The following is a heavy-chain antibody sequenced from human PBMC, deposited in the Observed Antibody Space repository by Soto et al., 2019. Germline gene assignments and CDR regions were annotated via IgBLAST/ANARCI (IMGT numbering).Heavy chain of an antibody. CDR3: ARCDYGHGYYYYYMDV. J-gene: IGHJ6*03. CDR2: IYSGGST. V-gene: IGHV3-66*01. Sequence: GGSLRLSCAASGFTVSSNYMSWVRQAPGKGLEWVSVIYSGGSTYYADSVKGRFTSSSDNSKNTLYLQMNSLRAEDTAVYYCARCDYGHGYYYYYMDVWGKGTTVTVSS. D-gene: IGHD4-17*01. CDR1: GFTVSSNY.